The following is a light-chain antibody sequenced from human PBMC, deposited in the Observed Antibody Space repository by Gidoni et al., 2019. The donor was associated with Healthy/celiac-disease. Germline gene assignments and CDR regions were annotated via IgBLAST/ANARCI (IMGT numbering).Light chain of an antibody. V-gene: IGKV3-11*01. CDR1: QNVVNY. J-gene: IGKJ1*01. CDR2: DAS. Sequence: EIVLTQSPATLSLSPGETATLSCRASQNVVNYLAWYQQKPGQAPRLLIYDASNRATGIPARFSGSGSRTDFTLTICSLEPEDFAVYYCHQRSIWPLGTFXXXTKVEIQ. CDR3: HQRSIWPLGT.